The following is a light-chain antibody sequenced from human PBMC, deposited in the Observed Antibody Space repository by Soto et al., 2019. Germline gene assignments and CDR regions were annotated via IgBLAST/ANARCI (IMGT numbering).Light chain of an antibody. CDR3: QQYYSYST. CDR2: KSS. J-gene: IGKJ1*01. Sequence: IPMTQSPSTLSASVGDRVTITCRASQSMNAWLAWYQQKPGKAPKLLLYKSSNLQSGVPSRFSGSGSGTEFTLTISSLQPGDFATYFCQQYYSYSTLGQGTKVEVK. V-gene: IGKV1-5*03. CDR1: QSMNAW.